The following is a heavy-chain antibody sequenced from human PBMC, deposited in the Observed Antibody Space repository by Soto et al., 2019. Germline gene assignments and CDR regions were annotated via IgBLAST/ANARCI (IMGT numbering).Heavy chain of an antibody. CDR1: GDTFSTYT. CDR3: ARSYGSGRRAFDL. V-gene: IGHV1-69*02. D-gene: IGHD3-10*01. J-gene: IGHJ4*02. CDR2: IIPMLGMS. Sequence: QVHLVQSGAEVKKPGSSVKVSCKASGDTFSTYTINWVRQAPGQRLEWMGRIIPMLGMSNYALKFQGRVTTPADSSPTTVYLHLSSLRSDDTAVYSCARSYGSGRRAFDLWGQGTLVTVPS.